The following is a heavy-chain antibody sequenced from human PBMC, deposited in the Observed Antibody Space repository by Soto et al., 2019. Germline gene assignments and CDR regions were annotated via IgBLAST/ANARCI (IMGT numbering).Heavy chain of an antibody. J-gene: IGHJ5*02. CDR2: IYHSGST. D-gene: IGHD1-26*01. CDR3: AAGGGLLRYP. Sequence: SETLSLTCAVSGGSISSGDYSWSWIRQPPGKGLEWIGYIYHSGSTYYNPSLKSRVTISVDRSKNQFSLKLSSVTAADTAVYYCAAGGGLLRYPWGEGTQVSFSS. V-gene: IGHV4-30-2*01. CDR1: GGSISSGDYS.